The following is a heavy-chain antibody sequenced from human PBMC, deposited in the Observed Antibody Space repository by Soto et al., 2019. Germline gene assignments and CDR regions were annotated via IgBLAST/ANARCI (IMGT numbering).Heavy chain of an antibody. CDR1: GGSISSSSYY. Sequence: SETLSLTCTVSGGSISSSSYYWGWIRQPPGKGLEWIGSIYYSGSTNYNPSLKSRVTISVDTSKNQFSLKLSSVTAADTAVYYCAGGRDYYDSSGYPDLWGQGTLVTVSS. J-gene: IGHJ5*02. V-gene: IGHV4-39*07. CDR2: IYYSGST. CDR3: AGGRDYYDSSGYPDL. D-gene: IGHD3-22*01.